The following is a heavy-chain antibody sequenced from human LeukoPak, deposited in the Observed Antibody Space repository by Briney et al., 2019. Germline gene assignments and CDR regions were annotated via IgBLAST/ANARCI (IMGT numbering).Heavy chain of an antibody. J-gene: IGHJ4*02. V-gene: IGHV6-1*01. D-gene: IGHD3-10*01. CDR2: TYYRSKWYN. CDR1: GDSVSSNSAA. Sequence: SQTLTLTCAISGDSVSSNSAAWNWIRQSPSRGLEWLGRTYYRSKWYNYYALSVKSRITINPDTSKNQYSLQLNSVPPEDTAVYYCARERTVRGVIMREFDYWGQGTLVTVSS. CDR3: ARERTVRGVIMREFDY.